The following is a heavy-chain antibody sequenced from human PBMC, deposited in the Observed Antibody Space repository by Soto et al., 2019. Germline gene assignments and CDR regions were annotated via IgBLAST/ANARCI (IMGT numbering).Heavy chain of an antibody. CDR2: ISSNGAGT. CDR3: ARRARPDFYYMDV. Sequence: EVQLVESGGGLAQPGGSLRLSCAASGFTLSHYAMDWVRQAPGKGLEYVSGISSNGAGTYYANSVQGRFTISRDNSKNTVYLQMGSLRPEDMAVYYCARRARPDFYYMDVWGKGTAVTVS. CDR1: GFTLSHYA. D-gene: IGHD6-6*01. J-gene: IGHJ6*03. V-gene: IGHV3-64*01.